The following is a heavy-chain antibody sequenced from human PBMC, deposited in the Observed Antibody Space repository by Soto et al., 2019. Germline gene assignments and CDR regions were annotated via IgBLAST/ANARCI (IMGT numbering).Heavy chain of an antibody. Sequence: QLQLQESGPGLVKPSETLSLTCTVPGGSIISSSYYWGWIRQPPGKGLEWMGSVYYSGNTNYNPSLQSRVTISVAPSPSQFSLTLSSVTASDTAVYYCARQSKAARPLDYWGQGTLVTVSS. V-gene: IGHV4-39*01. J-gene: IGHJ4*02. D-gene: IGHD6-6*01. CDR2: VYYSGNT. CDR3: ARQSKAARPLDY. CDR1: GGSIISSSYY.